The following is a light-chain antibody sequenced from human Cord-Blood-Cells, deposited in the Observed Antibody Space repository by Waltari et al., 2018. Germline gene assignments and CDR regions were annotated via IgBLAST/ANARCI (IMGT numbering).Light chain of an antibody. CDR3: QQYVTARSN. CDR2: VAS. V-gene: IGKV3-20*01. CDR1: QSVSSSY. Sequence: ALPQSPGSLSLSPGERATLSCRASQSVSSSYLAWYQQKPGRAASLLSYVASNSATGIPDRFTGSGSETESAYNISRLAPEDISVYDCQQYVTARSNFGQGTPLAI. J-gene: IGKJ5*01.